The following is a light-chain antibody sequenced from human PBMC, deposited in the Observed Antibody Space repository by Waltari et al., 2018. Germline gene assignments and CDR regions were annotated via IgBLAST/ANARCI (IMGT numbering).Light chain of an antibody. V-gene: IGKV3-20*01. CDR1: QSVSRA. J-gene: IGKJ1*01. Sequence: EIVLTQSPGTLSLSPGERATLSCRASQSVSRALAWYQQKPGQAHRLLIYGASNRATGIPDRVSGSGSGTDFSLTISSLEPEDFAVYYCQHYLRLPATFGQGTKVEIK. CDR2: GAS. CDR3: QHYLRLPAT.